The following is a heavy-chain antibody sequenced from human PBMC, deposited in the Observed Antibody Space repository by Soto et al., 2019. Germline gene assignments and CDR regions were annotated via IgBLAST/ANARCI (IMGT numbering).Heavy chain of an antibody. CDR1: GGSISSGGYS. CDR3: ARDYYGMDV. V-gene: IGHV4-30-2*06. CDR2: TYQSGSA. J-gene: IGHJ6*02. Sequence: LSLTCTVSGGSISSGGYSWTWIRQSPGKGLEWIGYTYQSGSAYYNPSLKSRVTISVDRSKNQFSLNLTSVTAADTAVYYCARDYYGMDVWGQGTTVTVSS.